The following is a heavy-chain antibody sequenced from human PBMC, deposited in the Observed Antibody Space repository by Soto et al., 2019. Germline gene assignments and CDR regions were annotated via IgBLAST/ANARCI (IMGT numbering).Heavy chain of an antibody. J-gene: IGHJ4*02. V-gene: IGHV2-5*02. CDR1: GFSLSTSGVG. D-gene: IGHD3-22*01. CDR2: IYWDDDK. CDR3: AHFHTYYYDSSGYKTDDY. Sequence: QITLKESGPTLVKPTQTLTLTCTFSGFSLSTSGVGVGWIRQPPGKALEWLALIYWDDDKRYSPSLKSRLTITKDTSTTQVVLTMTNMDPVDTATYYCAHFHTYYYDSSGYKTDDYWGQGTLVTVSS.